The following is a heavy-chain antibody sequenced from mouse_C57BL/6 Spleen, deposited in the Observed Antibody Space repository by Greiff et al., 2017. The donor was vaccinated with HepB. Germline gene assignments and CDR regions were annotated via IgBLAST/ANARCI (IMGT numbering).Heavy chain of an antibody. CDR3: VRSGPTTVEGFAY. D-gene: IGHD1-1*01. V-gene: IGHV10-1*01. J-gene: IGHJ3*01. CDR1: GFSFNTYA. CDR2: IRSKSNNYAT. Sequence: EVKLMESGGGLVQPKGSLKLSCAASGFSFNTYAMNWVRQAPGKGLEWVARIRSKSNNYATYYADSVKDRFTISRDDSESMLYLQMNNLKTEDTAMYYCVRSGPTTVEGFAYWGQGTLVTVSA.